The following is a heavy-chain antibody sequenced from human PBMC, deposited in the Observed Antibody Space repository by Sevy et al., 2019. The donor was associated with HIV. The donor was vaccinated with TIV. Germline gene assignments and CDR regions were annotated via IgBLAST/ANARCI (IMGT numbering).Heavy chain of an antibody. CDR2: IYYGGST. J-gene: IGHJ4*02. CDR3: ARVSMIVVVITDDWGYYFDY. D-gene: IGHD3-22*01. Sequence: SETPSLTCTVSGGSISSSGYYWGWIRQPPGKGLEWIGSIYYGGSTHYNPSLKSRITISVDTSKNHFSLKLSSVTAADTAVYYCARVSMIVVVITDDWGYYFDYWGQGTLVTVSS. CDR1: GGSISSSGYY. V-gene: IGHV4-39*02.